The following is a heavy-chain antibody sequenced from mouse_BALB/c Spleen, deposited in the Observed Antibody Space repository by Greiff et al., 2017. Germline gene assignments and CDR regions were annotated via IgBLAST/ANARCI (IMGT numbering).Heavy chain of an antibody. CDR3: AREDYGNYEGAMDY. V-gene: IGHV3-2*02. D-gene: IGHD2-1*01. J-gene: IGHJ4*01. Sequence: EVQRVESGPGLVKPSQSLSLTCTVTGYSITSDYAWNWIRQFPGNKLEWMGYISYSGSTSYNPSLKSRISITRDTSKNQFFLQLNSVTTEDTATYYCAREDYGNYEGAMDYWGQGTSVTVSS. CDR1: GYSITSDYA. CDR2: ISYSGST.